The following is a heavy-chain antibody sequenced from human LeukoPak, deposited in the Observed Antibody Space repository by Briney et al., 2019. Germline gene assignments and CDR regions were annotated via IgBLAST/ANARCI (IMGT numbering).Heavy chain of an antibody. CDR3: ARDSDYYGSGYGMDV. D-gene: IGHD3-10*01. J-gene: IGHJ6*02. Sequence: ASVKVSCKASGYTFTGYYMHWVRQAPGQGLEWMGWINPNSGGTNYAQKFQGWVTMTRDTSISTAYMELSRLRSDDTAVYYCARDSDYYGSGYGMDVWGQGTTVTVSS. CDR2: INPNSGGT. CDR1: GYTFTGYY. V-gene: IGHV1-2*04.